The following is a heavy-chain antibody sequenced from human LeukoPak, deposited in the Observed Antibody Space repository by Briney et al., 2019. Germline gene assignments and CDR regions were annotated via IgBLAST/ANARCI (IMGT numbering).Heavy chain of an antibody. V-gene: IGHV3-20*04. D-gene: IGHD1-26*01. J-gene: IGHJ3*02. Sequence: PGGSLRLSCAASGFTFDDYGMSWVRQAPGKGLEWASGINWNGGSTGYADSVKGRFTISRDNAKNSLYLQMNSLRAEDTALYYCARAPPQWELRAGYLGAFDIWGQGTMVTVSS. CDR1: GFTFDDYG. CDR2: INWNGGST. CDR3: ARAPPQWELRAGYLGAFDI.